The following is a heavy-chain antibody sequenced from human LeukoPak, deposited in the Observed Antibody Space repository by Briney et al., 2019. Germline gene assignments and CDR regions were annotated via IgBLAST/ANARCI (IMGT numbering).Heavy chain of an antibody. J-gene: IGHJ3*02. CDR2: IYYSGST. D-gene: IGHD3-22*01. CDR3: ARRMDSSGYYGAFDI. V-gene: IGHV4-59*08. CDR1: GGPISSYY. Sequence: PSETLSLTCSLSGGPISSYYCSWIRQPPGRGLEWLGYIYYSGSTNFNPSLKSRVTISVDTSKKQFSLKLSSVTAADTAVYYCARRMDSSGYYGAFDIWGQGTMVTVSS.